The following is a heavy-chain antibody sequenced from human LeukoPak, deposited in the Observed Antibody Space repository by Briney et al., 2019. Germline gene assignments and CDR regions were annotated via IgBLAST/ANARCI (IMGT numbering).Heavy chain of an antibody. CDR2: ISYDGSNK. D-gene: IGHD5-12*01. CDR3: ARGAHKVARFSYFDY. V-gene: IGHV3-30*04. Sequence: GGSLRLSCAAPAFTFSNYAMHWVRQAPGKGLEWVAVISYDGSNKDYADSVKGRFTISRDNSKNTLYLQMNSLRPEDTAVYYCARGAHKVARFSYFDYWGQGTLVPVSS. CDR1: AFTFSNYA. J-gene: IGHJ4*02.